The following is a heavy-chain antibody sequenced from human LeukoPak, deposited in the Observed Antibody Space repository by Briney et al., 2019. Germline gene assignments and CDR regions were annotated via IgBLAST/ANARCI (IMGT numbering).Heavy chain of an antibody. V-gene: IGHV3-23*01. CDR3: AKDRSYGAPYDVLDI. CDR2: ISGSGAGT. CDR1: GFTFNNYA. Sequence: GGSLRLSCAASGFTFNNYAMSWARQAPGKALEWVSGISGSGAGTNYADSVKGRFTISRDNSKNTLYLQMNSLRGDDTAVYYCAKDRSYGAPYDVLDIWGQGTKVTVSS. D-gene: IGHD5-18*01. J-gene: IGHJ3*02.